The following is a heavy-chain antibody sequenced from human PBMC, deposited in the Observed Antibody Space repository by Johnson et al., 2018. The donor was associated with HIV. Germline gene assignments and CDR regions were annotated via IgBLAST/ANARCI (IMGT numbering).Heavy chain of an antibody. Sequence: VQLVESGGGLVQPGGSLRLSCAASGFTFSSYDMHWVRQATGKGLEWVSAIGTAGDTYYPGSVKGRFTISRENAKNSLYLQMNSLRAEDSAVYYCASPTSGYSGVKAFDIWGHGTMVTVSS. CDR2: IGTAGDT. CDR1: GFTFSSYD. V-gene: IGHV3-13*01. D-gene: IGHD3-22*01. J-gene: IGHJ3*02. CDR3: ASPTSGYSGVKAFDI.